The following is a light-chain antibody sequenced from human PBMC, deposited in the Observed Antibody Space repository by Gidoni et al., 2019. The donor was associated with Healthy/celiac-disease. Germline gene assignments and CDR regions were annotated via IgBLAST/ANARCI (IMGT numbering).Light chain of an antibody. CDR2: SNN. CDR3: AAWDDSLNGWV. Sequence: SVLTQPPSASGTPGQRVTISCSGSSSNIGSNTVNWYQQLPGTAPKLLIYSNNQRPSGVPDRFSGSKSGTSASLASRGRQSEDEADYYCAAWDDSLNGWVFGGGTKLTVL. CDR1: SSNIGSNT. V-gene: IGLV1-44*01. J-gene: IGLJ3*02.